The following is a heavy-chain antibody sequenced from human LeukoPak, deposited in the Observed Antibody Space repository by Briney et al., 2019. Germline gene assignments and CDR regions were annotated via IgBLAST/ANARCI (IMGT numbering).Heavy chain of an antibody. CDR3: ARGGREPSWGPARRHLDY. Sequence: GGSLRLSCAASGFTFSTYSMNWVRRAPGKGLEWVSYITSSSSIIHYADSVKGRFTISRDNAKNSLYLQMNSLRAEDTAVYYCARGGREPSWGPARRHLDYWGQGTLVTVSS. CDR2: ITSSSSII. D-gene: IGHD2-2*01. V-gene: IGHV3-48*04. J-gene: IGHJ4*02. CDR1: GFTFSTYS.